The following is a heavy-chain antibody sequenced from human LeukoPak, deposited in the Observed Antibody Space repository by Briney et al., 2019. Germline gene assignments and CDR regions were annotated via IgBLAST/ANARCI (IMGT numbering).Heavy chain of an antibody. CDR1: GYTFTSYG. D-gene: IGHD6-13*01. J-gene: IGHJ4*02. CDR2: ISAYNGNT. Sequence: ASVKVSCKASGYTFTSYGISWVRQAPGQGLEWIGWISAYNGNTNYAQKLQGRVTMTTDTSTSTAYMKLRSLRSDDTAVYYCARLRYSSSWYSGDYWGQGTLVTVSS. V-gene: IGHV1-18*01. CDR3: ARLRYSSSWYSGDY.